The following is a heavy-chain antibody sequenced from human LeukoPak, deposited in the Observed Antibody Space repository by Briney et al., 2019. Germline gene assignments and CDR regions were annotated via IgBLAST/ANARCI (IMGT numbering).Heavy chain of an antibody. J-gene: IGHJ6*02. V-gene: IGHV3-7*01. CDR3: ASLQGTLMTTVTRDYYYYGMDV. D-gene: IGHD4-17*01. CDR1: GFTFSSYW. CDR2: IKQDGSEK. Sequence: GGSLRLSCAASGFTFSSYWMSWVRQAPGKGLQWVANIKQDGSEKYYVDSVKGRFTISRDNAKNSLYLQMNSLRAEDTAVYYCASLQGTLMTTVTRDYYYYGMDVWGQGTTVTVSS.